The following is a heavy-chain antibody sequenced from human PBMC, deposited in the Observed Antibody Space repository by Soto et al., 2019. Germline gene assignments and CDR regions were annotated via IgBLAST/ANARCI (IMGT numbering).Heavy chain of an antibody. Sequence: EVQLVESGGGLVQPGGSLRLSCAASGFTVSSNYMSWVRQAPGKGLEWVSVIYSGGGTDYADSVKGRFTISRHSSKNTLYRQMNRLRAEDTAVYYGGRGWYFDLWGRGTLVTVSS. CDR3: GRGWYFDL. V-gene: IGHV3-53*04. CDR2: IYSGGGT. J-gene: IGHJ2*01. CDR1: GFTVSSNY.